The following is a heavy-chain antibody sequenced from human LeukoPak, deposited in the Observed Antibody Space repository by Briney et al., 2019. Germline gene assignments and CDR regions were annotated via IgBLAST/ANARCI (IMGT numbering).Heavy chain of an antibody. Sequence: GGSLRLSCAASGFTFSHYWMSWVRQAPGKGLEWVAYIKKTGSETYHVDSVKGRFTITRDNTRNSLFLQMYNLRVEDTAVYFCAREDGYCSGGDCYSYFDSWGQGTLVTVSS. CDR3: AREDGYCSGGDCYSYFDS. J-gene: IGHJ4*02. CDR1: GFTFSHYW. V-gene: IGHV3-7*01. CDR2: IKKTGSET. D-gene: IGHD2-15*01.